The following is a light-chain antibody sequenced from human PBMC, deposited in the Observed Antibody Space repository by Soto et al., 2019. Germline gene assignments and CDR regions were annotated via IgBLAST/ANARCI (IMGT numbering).Light chain of an antibody. Sequence: QPVLTQPSSVSGAPGQRVTISCTGSSSNIGAGYDVHWYQQVPGTAPKLLIYGNNNRPSGVPDRFSGSKSGTSASLAITGLRAEDEADYYCQSYDSSLSGSVFGGGTKLTVL. J-gene: IGLJ2*01. V-gene: IGLV1-40*01. CDR3: QSYDSSLSGSV. CDR2: GNN. CDR1: SSNIGAGYD.